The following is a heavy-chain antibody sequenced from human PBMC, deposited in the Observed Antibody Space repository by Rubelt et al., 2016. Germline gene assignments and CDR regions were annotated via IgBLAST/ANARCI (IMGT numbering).Heavy chain of an antibody. V-gene: IGHV3-21*01. Sequence: RLSCAASGFTFSSYSMNWVRQAPGKGLEWVSSISSSSSYIYYADSVKGRFTISRDNAKNSLYLQMNSLRAEDTAVYYCARRYCSGGSCYRIPNWFDPWGQGTLVTVSS. J-gene: IGHJ5*02. D-gene: IGHD2-15*01. CDR3: ARRYCSGGSCYRIPNWFDP. CDR2: ISSSSSYI. CDR1: GFTFSSYS.